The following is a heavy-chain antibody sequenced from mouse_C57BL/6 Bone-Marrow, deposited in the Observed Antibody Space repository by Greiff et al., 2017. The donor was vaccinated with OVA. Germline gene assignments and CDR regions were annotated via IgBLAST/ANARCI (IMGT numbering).Heavy chain of an antibody. CDR3: AREGLRPYFDV. D-gene: IGHD2-4*01. CDR1: GYTFTDYY. Sequence: EVQLQQSGPVLVKPGASVKMSCKASGYTFTDYYMNWVKQSHGKSLEWIGVINPYNGGTSYNQKFKGKATLTVDKSSSTAYMELNSLTSEDSAVYYCAREGLRPYFDVWGTGTTVTVSS. V-gene: IGHV1-19*01. CDR2: INPYNGGT. J-gene: IGHJ1*03.